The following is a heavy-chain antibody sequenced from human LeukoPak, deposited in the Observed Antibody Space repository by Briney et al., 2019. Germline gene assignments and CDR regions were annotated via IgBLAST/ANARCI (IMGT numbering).Heavy chain of an antibody. D-gene: IGHD4-23*01. J-gene: IGHJ4*02. CDR1: GFTVSSNY. CDR2: LYSGGNS. V-gene: IGHV3-53*01. Sequence: GGSLRLSCAVSGFTVSSNYMSWVRQAPGKGLEWVSVLYSGGNSYYVDSVKGRFTISRDNSKNTLYLQMNSLRAEDTAVYYCAGYDGGPGPFDYWGQGTLVTVSS. CDR3: AGYDGGPGPFDY.